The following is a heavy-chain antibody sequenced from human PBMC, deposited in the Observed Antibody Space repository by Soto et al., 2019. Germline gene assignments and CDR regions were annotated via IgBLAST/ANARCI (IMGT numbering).Heavy chain of an antibody. Sequence: PSETLSLTCAVYGGSFSGYYWSWIRQPPGKGLEWIGEINHSGSTNYNPSLKSRVTISVDTSKNQFSLKLSSVTAADTAVYYCASGGYYTNYFDYWGQGTLVTVSS. D-gene: IGHD3-3*01. CDR3: ASGGYYTNYFDY. CDR1: GGSFSGYY. J-gene: IGHJ4*02. V-gene: IGHV4-34*01. CDR2: INHSGST.